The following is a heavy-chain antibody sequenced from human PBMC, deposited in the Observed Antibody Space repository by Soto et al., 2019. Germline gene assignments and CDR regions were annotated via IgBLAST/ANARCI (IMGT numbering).Heavy chain of an antibody. Sequence: QVQLQQWGAGRLKPSETLSLTCAVYGGSFSGYYWSWIRQPPGKGLEWFGEINDSGSTNYNPSLKSRVTISVDTTKSQFSLKLSSVTAADTAVYYCARANIRITIFGVVPGPLYYWGQGTLVTVSS. CDR2: INDSGST. D-gene: IGHD3-3*01. CDR3: ARANIRITIFGVVPGPLYY. CDR1: GGSFSGYY. V-gene: IGHV4-34*01. J-gene: IGHJ4*02.